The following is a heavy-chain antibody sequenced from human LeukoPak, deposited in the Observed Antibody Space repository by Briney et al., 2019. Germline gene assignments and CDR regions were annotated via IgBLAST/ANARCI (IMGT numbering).Heavy chain of an antibody. CDR2: ISGSGGST. D-gene: IGHD2-2*01. CDR3: ANGCSSTSCSGGDY. V-gene: IGHV3-23*01. Sequence: PGGSIRLSCAASGFAFSRYAMSWVRQAPGKGLEWVSAISGSGGSTYYADSVKGRFTISRDNTKNTLYLQMNSLRAEDTAVYYCANGCSSTSCSGGDYWGQGTLVTVSS. J-gene: IGHJ4*02. CDR1: GFAFSRYA.